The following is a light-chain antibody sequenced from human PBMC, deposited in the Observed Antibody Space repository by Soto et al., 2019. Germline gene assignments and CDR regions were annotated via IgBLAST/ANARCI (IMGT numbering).Light chain of an antibody. J-gene: IGKJ2*01. V-gene: IGKV1-5*03. CDR3: QQYQGFPFT. CDR1: QYINTW. CDR2: SSS. Sequence: DIQMTQSPSTLSASVEDRVIITCRGSQYINTWLAWYQQKPGRAPKLLIYSSSSLESGVPSRFSGSGSGSAFTLTISSLQSDDFATYYCQQYQGFPFTFGQGTKLEI.